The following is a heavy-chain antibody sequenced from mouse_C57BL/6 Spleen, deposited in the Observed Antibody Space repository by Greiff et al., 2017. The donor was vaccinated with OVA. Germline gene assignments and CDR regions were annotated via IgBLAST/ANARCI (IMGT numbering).Heavy chain of an antibody. CDR2: INYDGSST. V-gene: IGHV5-16*01. J-gene: IGHJ1*03. CDR1: GFTFSDYY. D-gene: IGHD2-5*01. Sequence: EVKLVESEGGLVQPGRSMKLSCTASGFTFSDYYMAWVRQVPEKGLEWVANINYDGSSTYYLDSLKSRFIISRDNAKNILYLQMSSLKSEDTATYYCARDGGYSNYPGYFDVWGTGTTVTVSS. CDR3: ARDGGYSNYPGYFDV.